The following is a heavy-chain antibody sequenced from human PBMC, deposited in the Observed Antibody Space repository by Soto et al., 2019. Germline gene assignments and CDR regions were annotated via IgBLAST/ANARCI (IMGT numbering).Heavy chain of an antibody. CDR3: TRDFDFSRYYKSSDYFFDF. J-gene: IGHJ4*02. D-gene: IGHD3-22*01. V-gene: IGHV3-30*01. CDR1: GFTFSSYP. Sequence: HPVGTLRLSCVVSGFTFSSYPLHCVRQAPRKKRDWVALISYDSTETYYAVAVKGRFTISSDPSKNKLYLQMNSLRSEDTAVYYCTRDFDFSRYYKSSDYFFDFWGPGTLVTVSS. CDR2: ISYDSTET.